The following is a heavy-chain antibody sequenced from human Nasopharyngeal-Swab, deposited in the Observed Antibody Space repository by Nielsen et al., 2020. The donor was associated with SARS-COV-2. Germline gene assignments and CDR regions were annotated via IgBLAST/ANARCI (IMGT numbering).Heavy chain of an antibody. D-gene: IGHD1-1*01. V-gene: IGHV3-23*01. J-gene: IGHJ4*02. Sequence: GGSLRLSCATLGFTFSSYAMSWVRQAPGKGLEWVSAISGSGGSTYYADSVKGRFTISRDNSKNTLYLQMNSLRAEDTAVYYCAAGTTWAGDYWGQGTLVTVSS. CDR3: AAGTTWAGDY. CDR1: GFTFSSYA. CDR2: ISGSGGST.